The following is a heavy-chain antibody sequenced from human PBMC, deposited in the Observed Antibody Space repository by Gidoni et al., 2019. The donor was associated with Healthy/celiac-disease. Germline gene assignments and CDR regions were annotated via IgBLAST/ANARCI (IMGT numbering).Heavy chain of an antibody. V-gene: IGHV4-38-2*02. Sequence: QVQLQESGPGLVKPSETLSLTCAVSGYSISSGYYWGWIRQPPGKGLEWIGSIYHSGSTYYNPSLKSRVTISVDTSKNQFSLKLSSVTAADTAVYYCARDRTELNYYYYGMDVWGQGTTVTVSS. D-gene: IGHD1-7*01. CDR1: GYSISSGYY. CDR3: ARDRTELNYYYYGMDV. CDR2: IYHSGST. J-gene: IGHJ6*02.